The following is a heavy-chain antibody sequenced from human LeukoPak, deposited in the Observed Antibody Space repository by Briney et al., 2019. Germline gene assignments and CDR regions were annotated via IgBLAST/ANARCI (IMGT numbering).Heavy chain of an antibody. J-gene: IGHJ4*02. CDR3: ARDGLGYCSGGSCYGMFDY. V-gene: IGHV3-30*04. CDR2: ISYDGSNK. Sequence: GGSLRLSCAASGFTFSSYAMHWVRQAPGKGLEWVAVISYDGSNKYYADSVKGRFTISRDNSKNTLYLQMNSLRAEDTAVYYCARDGLGYCSGGSCYGMFDYWGQGTLVTVSS. D-gene: IGHD2-15*01. CDR1: GFTFSSYA.